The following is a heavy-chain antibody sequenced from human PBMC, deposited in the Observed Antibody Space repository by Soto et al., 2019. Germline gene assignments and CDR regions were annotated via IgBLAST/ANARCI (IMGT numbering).Heavy chain of an antibody. D-gene: IGHD1-26*01. Sequence: EVQLLESGGGLVQPGGSLRLSCAASGFTFDTYAMSWVRQAPGKGLEWVSTINDNGGSTYYADAVKGRYTGSRGNPKDPLHLQVGSLRVEDTPVYYCANLVSSGTYCASANWGQGTLVTVSS. V-gene: IGHV3-23*01. CDR3: ANLVSSGTYCASAN. CDR1: GFTFDTYA. CDR2: INDNGGST. J-gene: IGHJ4*02.